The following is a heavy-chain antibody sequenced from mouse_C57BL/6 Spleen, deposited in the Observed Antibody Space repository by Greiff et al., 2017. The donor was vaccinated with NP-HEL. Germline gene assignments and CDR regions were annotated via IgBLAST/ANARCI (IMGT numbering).Heavy chain of an antibody. V-gene: IGHV1-26*01. D-gene: IGHD1-1*01. J-gene: IGHJ4*01. CDR3: ARSGRVVASDYYYAMDY. CDR2: INPNNGGT. CDR1: GYTFTDYY. Sequence: EVQLQQSGPELVKPGASVKISCKASGYTFTDYYMNWVKQSHGKSLEWIGDINPNNGGTSYNQKFKGKATLTVDKSSSTAYMELRSLTSEDSAVYYCARSGRVVASDYYYAMDYWGQGTSVTVSS.